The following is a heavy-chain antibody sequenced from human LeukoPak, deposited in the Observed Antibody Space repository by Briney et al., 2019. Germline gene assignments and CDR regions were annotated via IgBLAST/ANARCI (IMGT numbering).Heavy chain of an antibody. D-gene: IGHD3-22*01. CDR3: ARGPPGVRYYYDSSGHLLDY. CDR1: GFTFSSYS. Sequence: GGSLRLSCAASGFTFSSYSMNWVRQTPGKGLEWVSYISNSSSTIYYADSVKGRFTISRDNAKNSLYLQMNSLRDEDTAVYFCARGPPGVRYYYDSSGHLLDYWGQGTLVTVSS. CDR2: ISNSSSTI. J-gene: IGHJ4*02. V-gene: IGHV3-48*02.